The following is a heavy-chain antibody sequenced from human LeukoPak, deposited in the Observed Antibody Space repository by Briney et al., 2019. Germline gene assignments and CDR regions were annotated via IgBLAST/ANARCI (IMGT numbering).Heavy chain of an antibody. CDR3: ARPDSGSYSY. V-gene: IGHV3-64*01. Sequence: PGGSLRLSCAASGFTFSSYAMHWVRQAPGKGLEYVSAISSNGGSTHRANSVKDRFTISRDNSKNTLYLQMGSLRAEDMAVYYCARPDSGSYSYWGQGTLVTVSS. CDR1: GFTFSSYA. D-gene: IGHD1-26*01. J-gene: IGHJ4*02. CDR2: ISSNGGST.